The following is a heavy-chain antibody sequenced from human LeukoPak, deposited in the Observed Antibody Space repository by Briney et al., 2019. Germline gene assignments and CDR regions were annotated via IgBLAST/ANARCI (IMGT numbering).Heavy chain of an antibody. CDR3: AKMGGQGLYDYCMAV. V-gene: IGHV3-23*01. CDR1: GFAFSNFA. J-gene: IGHJ6*03. Sequence: GGSLRLSCAASGFAFSNFAMSWVRQAPGKGLEWVSAMSGSGYYTYYVESVKGRFTISRDNSKNTLYLHMNSLRADDTALFYCAKMGGQGLYDYCMAVGGRGTRVTFSS. D-gene: IGHD3-16*01. CDR2: MSGSGYYT.